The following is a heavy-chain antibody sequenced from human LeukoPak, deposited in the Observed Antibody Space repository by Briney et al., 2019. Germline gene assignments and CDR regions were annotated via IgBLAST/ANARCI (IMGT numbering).Heavy chain of an antibody. D-gene: IGHD3-10*01. V-gene: IGHV3-23*01. CDR3: ALLWFGEQSN. CDR2: ISPSGRNT. CDR1: GFTFSSYG. J-gene: IGHJ4*02. Sequence: GGSLRLSCAASGFTFSSYGMSWVRQAPGKGLEWVSAISPSGRNTYYADSVKGRFIISRDNSKNMLYLQMSSLRAEDTAVYYCALLWFGEQSNWGQGTLVTVSS.